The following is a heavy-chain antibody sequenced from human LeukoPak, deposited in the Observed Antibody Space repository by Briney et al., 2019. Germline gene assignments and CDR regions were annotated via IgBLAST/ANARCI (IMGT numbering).Heavy chain of an antibody. CDR1: GFTFSSYW. J-gene: IGHJ6*03. V-gene: IGHV3-7*01. Sequence: GGSLRLSRAASGFTFSSYWMSWVRQAPGKGLEWVANIKQDGSEKYYVDSVKGRFTISRDNAKNSLYLQMNSLRAEDTAVYYCARTYSGYDWWGDYYYYYMDVWGKGTTVTVSS. CDR3: ARTYSGYDWWGDYYYYYMDV. CDR2: IKQDGSEK. D-gene: IGHD5-12*01.